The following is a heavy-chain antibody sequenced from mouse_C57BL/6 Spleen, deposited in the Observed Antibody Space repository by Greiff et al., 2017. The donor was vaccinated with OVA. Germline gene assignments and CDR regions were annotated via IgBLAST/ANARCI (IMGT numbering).Heavy chain of an antibody. CDR2: INPSNGGT. CDR1: GYTFTSYW. J-gene: IGHJ2*01. D-gene: IGHD2-4*01. Sequence: QVQLKQPGTELVKPGASVKLSCKASGYTFTSYWMHWVKQRPGQGLEWIGNINPSNGGTNYNEKFKSKATLTVDKSSSTAYMQLSSLTSEDSAVYYCARPIYYDYIYFDYWGQGTTLTVSS. CDR3: ARPIYYDYIYFDY. V-gene: IGHV1-53*01.